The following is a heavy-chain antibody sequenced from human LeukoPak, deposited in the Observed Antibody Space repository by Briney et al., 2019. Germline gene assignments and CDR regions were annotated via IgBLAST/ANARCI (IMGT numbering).Heavy chain of an antibody. J-gene: IGHJ4*02. Sequence: GPCLTPACTLAGPTFGVYATSWVRHAPRGGRGWVGLIRSKAYGGTTAYAASVKGRFTISRDKSKSHAYLQMNSLKAEDTAVYYCTRARGRGWYGGYWGQGTLVAVSS. CDR3: TRARGRGWYGGY. D-gene: IGHD6-19*01. V-gene: IGHV3-49*04. CDR1: GPTFGVYA. CDR2: IRSKAYGGTT.